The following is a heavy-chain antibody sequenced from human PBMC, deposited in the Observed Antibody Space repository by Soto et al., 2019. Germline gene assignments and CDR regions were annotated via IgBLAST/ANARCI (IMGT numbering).Heavy chain of an antibody. CDR2: IYWDDDK. D-gene: IGHD3-22*01. V-gene: IGHV2-5*02. CDR3: AHIEVPDSSGYYSWFDP. Sequence: QITLKESGPTLVKPTQTLTLTCTFSGFSLSTSGVGVGWIRQPPGKALEWLALIYWDDDKRYSPSLKSRLTITKATSKNQVVLTMTNMDPVDTAPYYCAHIEVPDSSGYYSWFDPWGQGTLVTVSS. CDR1: GFSLSTSGVG. J-gene: IGHJ5*02.